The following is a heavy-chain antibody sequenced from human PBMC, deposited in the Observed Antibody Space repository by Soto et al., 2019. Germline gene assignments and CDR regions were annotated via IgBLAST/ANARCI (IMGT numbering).Heavy chain of an antibody. V-gene: IGHV4-30-4*01. D-gene: IGHD3-22*01. CDR3: ARAAKTYYYDSRGYYSTFAI. CDR1: GGSISSGDSY. CDR2: IYCSGST. J-gene: IGHJ3*02. Sequence: QVQLQESGPGLVKPSQTLSLTCTVSGGSISSGDSYWSWIRQPPGRGLEWIGYIYCSGSTYYTPPLTSRVTISVDTSTTQFSLKRSSVTAADTAVYYCARAAKTYYYDSRGYYSTFAIWGQGTMVTVSS.